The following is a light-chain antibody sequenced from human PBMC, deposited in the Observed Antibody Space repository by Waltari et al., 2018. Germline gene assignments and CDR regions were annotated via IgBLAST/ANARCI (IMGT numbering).Light chain of an antibody. CDR1: QSIGKY. CDR2: AAS. Sequence: EVVLTQPPGTLSLSPGERATLSCRAIQSIGKYLVWYQQRPGQAPRLLIYAASTRATGSLDRFSGSGYGTDFSLTISRLEPEDFAVYYCQNHERLPATFGQGTKVEIK. J-gene: IGKJ1*01. CDR3: QNHERLPAT. V-gene: IGKV3-20*01.